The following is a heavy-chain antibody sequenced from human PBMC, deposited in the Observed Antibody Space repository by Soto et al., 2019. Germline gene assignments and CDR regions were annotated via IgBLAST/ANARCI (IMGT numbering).Heavy chain of an antibody. J-gene: IGHJ5*02. CDR2: ISNSGST. V-gene: IGHV4-31*03. CDR3: ARDPAP. CDR1: GGSISSGGYY. Sequence: QVQLQESGPGLVKPSQTLSLTCTVSGGSISSGGYYWSWIRQHPGKGLEWIGYISNSGSTYYTPSPQSRVTISAATSKNQFSLKLSSVTAADTAVYYCARDPAPWGQGTLVTVSS.